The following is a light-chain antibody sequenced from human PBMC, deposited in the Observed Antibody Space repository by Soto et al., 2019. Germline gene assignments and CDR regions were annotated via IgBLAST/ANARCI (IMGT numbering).Light chain of an antibody. V-gene: IGKV3-11*01. Sequence: IVFTQSPSSLSVSPGDRATLSCRASQSVSRSYLAWYQQKPGQAPRLLIYGASSRHTGIPARFSGSGSGTDFTLTISSLEPEDFAAYYCQQHANWPLTFGGGTKVDIK. J-gene: IGKJ4*02. CDR3: QQHANWPLT. CDR2: GAS. CDR1: QSVSRSY.